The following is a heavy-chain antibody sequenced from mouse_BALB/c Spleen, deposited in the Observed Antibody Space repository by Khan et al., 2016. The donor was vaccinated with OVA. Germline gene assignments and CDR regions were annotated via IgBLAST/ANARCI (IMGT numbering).Heavy chain of an antibody. D-gene: IGHD2-10*01. CDR1: GYAFTNYG. J-gene: IGHJ4*01. CDR3: ARPPYFSYTLDH. V-gene: IGHV9-3-1*01. CDR2: INTYTGEP. Sequence: QIQLVQSGPELKKPGETVKISCKASGYAFTNYGMNWVKQSPGKALKWMGWINTYTGEPTYADDFKGRFAFSLETSASTAYLQINNLKNEDTATYFCARPPYFSYTLDHWGQGTSVTVSS.